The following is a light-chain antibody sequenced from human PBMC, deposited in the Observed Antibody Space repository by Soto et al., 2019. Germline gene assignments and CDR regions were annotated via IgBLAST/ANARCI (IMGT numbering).Light chain of an antibody. Sequence: EIVLTLSPGTLSLSPGERATLSCRASQSVVGNYLAWYQQRPGQAPRLLIYGASTRAAGIPDRFSGSGSGTDFTLAISRLEPEDFAVYYCQKNGSSFSFAFGQGTKLEIK. V-gene: IGKV3-20*01. CDR3: QKNGSSFSFA. CDR1: QSVVGNY. J-gene: IGKJ2*01. CDR2: GAS.